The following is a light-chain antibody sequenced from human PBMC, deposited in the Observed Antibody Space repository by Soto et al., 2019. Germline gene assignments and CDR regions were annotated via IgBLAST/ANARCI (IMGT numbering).Light chain of an antibody. Sequence: EIVLTQSPATPSAFPGDRVTLSCRASQALNTRLAWYQHKPGQAPRLLIYLTSNRAAGVPSRFSAWGSETDFTLTISDVQPEDFAVYYCHQRQSWPRTFGQGTKVDI. CDR3: HQRQSWPRT. CDR2: LTS. J-gene: IGKJ1*01. CDR1: QALNTR. V-gene: IGKV3-11*01.